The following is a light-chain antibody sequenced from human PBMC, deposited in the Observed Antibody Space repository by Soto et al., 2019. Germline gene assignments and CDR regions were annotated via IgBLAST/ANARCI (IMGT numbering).Light chain of an antibody. CDR3: QKSNTAPLT. Sequence: DIQMTQSPSSLSASVGDRVTITCRASQDISVYLAWYQQKPGKVPKLLIYSASTLQPGVPSRFSGSGSGTDFTLTISSLQPEDVATYYCQKSNTAPLTFGQGTRLEIK. V-gene: IGKV1-27*01. J-gene: IGKJ5*01. CDR2: SAS. CDR1: QDISVY.